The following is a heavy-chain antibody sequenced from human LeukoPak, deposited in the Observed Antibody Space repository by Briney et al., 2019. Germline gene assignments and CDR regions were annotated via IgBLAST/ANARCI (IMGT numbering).Heavy chain of an antibody. CDR3: ARVHKYCSGISCYRFDP. D-gene: IGHD2-2*01. CDR1: GGSISSTNW. J-gene: IGHJ5*02. CDR2: VDHSGST. Sequence: SGTLSLTCAVSGGSISSTNWWSWVRQPPGKGLEWIGEVDHSGSTKYNPALKGRVTISVDKSKNQFSLRLTSVTAADTAVYYCARVHKYCSGISCYRFDPWGQGTLVTVSS. V-gene: IGHV4-4*02.